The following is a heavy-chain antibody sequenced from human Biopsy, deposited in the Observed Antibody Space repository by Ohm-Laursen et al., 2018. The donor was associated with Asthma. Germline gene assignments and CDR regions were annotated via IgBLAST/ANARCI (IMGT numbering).Heavy chain of an antibody. J-gene: IGHJ4*02. Sequence: GSLRLSCTASGFTFSSYSMHWVRQAPGRGPEYVSFIATDGSNKFYADSVKGGFTVSRDNSKHTLYLHMTGLRADDTGVYYCVKDHSAGYYYFDDWGQGAQVTVSS. CDR2: IATDGSNK. CDR3: VKDHSAGYYYFDD. D-gene: IGHD2-21*01. V-gene: IGHV3-64D*08. CDR1: GFTFSSYS.